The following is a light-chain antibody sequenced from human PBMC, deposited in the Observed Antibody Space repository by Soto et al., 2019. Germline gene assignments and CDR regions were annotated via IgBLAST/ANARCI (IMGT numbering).Light chain of an antibody. CDR1: SSNIGSHS. CDR2: SLN. Sequence: QLVLTQPPSASGTPGQTIVISCSGSSSNIGSHSVVWYQHLPGTAPKRLIYSLNQRPSGVADRFSGSRSGTSASLAISGLQSEDEADYYCSVWDDSLNAYVFGPGTKLTVL. V-gene: IGLV1-44*01. J-gene: IGLJ1*01. CDR3: SVWDDSLNAYV.